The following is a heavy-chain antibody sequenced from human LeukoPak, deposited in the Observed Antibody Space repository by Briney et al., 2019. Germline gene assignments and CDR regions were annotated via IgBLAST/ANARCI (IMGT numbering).Heavy chain of an antibody. Sequence: GGSLRLSCAASGFTFSSYGMSWVRQAPGKGLEWVSAISGSGGSTYYADSVKGRFTISRDNSKNTLYLQMNSLRAEDTAVYYCAREKYYYGSGSPGHMDVWGKGTTVTVSS. CDR3: AREKYYYGSGSPGHMDV. J-gene: IGHJ6*03. CDR1: GFTFSSYG. D-gene: IGHD3-10*01. V-gene: IGHV3-23*01. CDR2: ISGSGGST.